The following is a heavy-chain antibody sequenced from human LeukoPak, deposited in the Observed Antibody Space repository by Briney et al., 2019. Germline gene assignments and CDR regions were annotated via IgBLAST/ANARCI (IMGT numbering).Heavy chain of an antibody. CDR2: IWYDGSNK. D-gene: IGHD2-2*01. V-gene: IGHV3-33*01. CDR1: GFTFSSYG. CDR3: ARDKRRGTSCPDY. Sequence: PGGSLRLSCAASGFTFSSYGMHWVRQAPGKGLEWVAVIWYDGSNKYYADSVKGRFTISRDNSKNTLYLQMNSLRAEDTAVYYCARDKRRGTSCPDYWGQGTLVTVSS. J-gene: IGHJ4*02.